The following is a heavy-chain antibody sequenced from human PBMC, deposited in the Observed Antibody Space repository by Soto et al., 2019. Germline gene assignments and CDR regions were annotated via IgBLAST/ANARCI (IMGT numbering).Heavy chain of an antibody. D-gene: IGHD5-12*01. CDR2: INHSGST. CDR1: GGYFSGYY. Sequence: QVQLQQWGAGLLKPSETLSLTCAFYGGYFSGYYWCWIRQPPGKGLAGNGEINHSGSTNYNPSLKSRLTISVDTSKNQFSLKLSSVTAADTAVYDCARGGGKWLRFPFDYWGQGTLVTVSS. V-gene: IGHV4-34*01. CDR3: ARGGGKWLRFPFDY. J-gene: IGHJ4*02.